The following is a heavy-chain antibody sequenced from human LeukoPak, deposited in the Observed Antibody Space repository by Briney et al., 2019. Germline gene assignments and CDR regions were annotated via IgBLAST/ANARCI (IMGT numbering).Heavy chain of an antibody. CDR3: ARLMLPAAKGAFDI. CDR2: INTSGSL. CDR1: GGSISSGSYY. D-gene: IGHD2-2*01. J-gene: IGHJ3*02. V-gene: IGHV4-61*02. Sequence: SQTLSLTCTVSGGSISSGSYYWSWIRQPAGKGLEWIGRINTSGSLNYNPSLKSRVTISVDTSKNQFPLKLSSVTAADTAVYYCARLMLPAAKGAFDIWGQGTMVTVSS.